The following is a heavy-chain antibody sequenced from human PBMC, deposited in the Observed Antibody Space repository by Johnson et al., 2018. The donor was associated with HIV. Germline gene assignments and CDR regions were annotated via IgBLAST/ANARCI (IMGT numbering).Heavy chain of an antibody. CDR1: GFTFSSYA. V-gene: IGHV3-30-3*01. CDR2: ISYDGSNK. Sequence: HVQLVESGGGVVQPGRSLRLSCAASGFTFSSYAMHWVRQAPGKGLEWVAVISYDGSNKYYADSVKGRFTISRDNSKNTLYLQMNSLRAEDTAVYYCARETVTSGAFDIWGQGTMVTVSS. J-gene: IGHJ3*02. D-gene: IGHD4-11*01. CDR3: ARETVTSGAFDI.